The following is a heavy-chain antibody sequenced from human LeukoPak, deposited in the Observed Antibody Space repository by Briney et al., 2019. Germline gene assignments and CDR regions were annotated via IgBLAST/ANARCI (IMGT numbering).Heavy chain of an antibody. Sequence: SQTLSLTCAISGDSVSSNSAAWNWIRQSPSRGLEWLGRTYYRSKWYNDYAVSVKSRITINPDTSKNQFSLQLNSVTPEDAAVYYCARGVNVWAYYDILTGYHSGDWFDPWGQGTLVTVSS. CDR3: ARGVNVWAYYDILTGYHSGDWFDP. D-gene: IGHD3-9*01. CDR2: TYYRSKWYN. CDR1: GDSVSSNSAA. V-gene: IGHV6-1*01. J-gene: IGHJ5*02.